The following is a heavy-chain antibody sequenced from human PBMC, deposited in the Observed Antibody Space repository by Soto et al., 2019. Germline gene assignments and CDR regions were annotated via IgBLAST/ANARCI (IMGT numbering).Heavy chain of an antibody. D-gene: IGHD3-10*01. CDR2: IKQDGSEK. Sequence: GQFLKISCAASGFTLSSDSKSWCRQLLEKGPEWVANIKQDGSEKYYVDSVKGRFTISRDNAKNSLYLQMNSLRAEDTAVYYCARTGNYGSGIYLDPRWFYPWGQGPLVTVSS. CDR3: ARTGNYGSGIYLDPRWFYP. CDR1: GFTLSSDS. V-gene: IGHV3-7*01. J-gene: IGHJ5*02.